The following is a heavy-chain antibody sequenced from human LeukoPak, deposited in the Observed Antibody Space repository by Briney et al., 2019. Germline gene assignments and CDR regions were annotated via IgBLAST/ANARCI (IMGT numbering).Heavy chain of an antibody. CDR3: GRHFGGASGSYYTDY. D-gene: IGHD3-10*01. CDR2: IFSSGST. CDR1: GDSVSGYY. V-gene: IGHV4-59*08. J-gene: IGHJ4*02. Sequence: SETLSLTCTVSGDSVSGYYWNWIRQPPGKGLEWIGYIFSSGSTDYNPSLKSRVTISVDTSRNLFSLSLTSVTAADTAVYYCGRHFGGASGSYYTDYWGQGTLVTVSS.